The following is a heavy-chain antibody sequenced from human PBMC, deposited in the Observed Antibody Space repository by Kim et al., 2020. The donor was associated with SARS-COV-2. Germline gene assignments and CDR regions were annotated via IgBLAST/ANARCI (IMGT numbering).Heavy chain of an antibody. J-gene: IGHJ5*02. CDR1: GFTFSDYY. D-gene: IGHD2-15*01. Sequence: GGSLRLSCTSSGFTFSDYYMNWIRQAPGKGLEWVSYISSSSLYTNYTDSVKGRFTISRDNAKKSLYLQMNNLRADDTAVYYCARDSSRGIIDLWGPGTLVTVSS. CDR3: ARDSSRGIIDL. CDR2: ISSSSLYT. V-gene: IGHV3-11*05.